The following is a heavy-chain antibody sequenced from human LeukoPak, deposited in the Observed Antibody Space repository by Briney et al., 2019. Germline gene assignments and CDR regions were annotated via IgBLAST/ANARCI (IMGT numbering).Heavy chain of an antibody. Sequence: PGGSLRLSCAASGFTFSSYSMNWVRQAPGKGLEWVSSISSSSSYIYYADSVKGRFTISRDNAKNSLYLQMNSLRAEDTAVYYCARDDSGVQVVAGPWFDPWGQGTLVTVSS. J-gene: IGHJ5*02. V-gene: IGHV3-21*01. CDR1: GFTFSSYS. D-gene: IGHD6-19*01. CDR2: ISSSSSYI. CDR3: ARDDSGVQVVAGPWFDP.